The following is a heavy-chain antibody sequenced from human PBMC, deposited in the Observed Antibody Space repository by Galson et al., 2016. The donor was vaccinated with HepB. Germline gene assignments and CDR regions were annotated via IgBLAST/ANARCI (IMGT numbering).Heavy chain of an antibody. D-gene: IGHD2-15*01. CDR2: LHTSGST. CDR1: SGSITSGSYY. V-gene: IGHV4-61*02. J-gene: IGHJ4*02. CDR3: ARDWWGALDY. Sequence: TLSLTCSVSSGSITSGSYYWSWIRQPAGKGLEWIGRLHTSGSTKYNPSLKSRVTISVDTSKNQFFLTLRSVTAAETAVYYCARDWWGALDYWGQGTLVTVSS.